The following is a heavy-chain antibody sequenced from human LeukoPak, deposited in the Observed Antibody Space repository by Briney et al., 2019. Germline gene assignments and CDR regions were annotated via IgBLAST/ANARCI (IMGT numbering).Heavy chain of an antibody. D-gene: IGHD4-17*01. Sequence: SETLSLTCTVSGGSISSYYWSWIRQPPGKGLEWIGYIYYSGSTNYNPSLKSRVTISVDTSKNQFSLKLSSVTAADTAVYYCARQPGGEYDYYYYGMDVWGQGTTVTVSS. CDR1: GGSISSYY. J-gene: IGHJ6*02. CDR2: IYYSGST. V-gene: IGHV4-59*01. CDR3: ARQPGGEYDYYYYGMDV.